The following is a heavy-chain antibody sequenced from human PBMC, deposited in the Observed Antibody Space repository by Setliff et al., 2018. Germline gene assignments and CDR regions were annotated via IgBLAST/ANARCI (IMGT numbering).Heavy chain of an antibody. V-gene: IGHV1-24*01. CDR1: GYTLTELS. D-gene: IGHD6-19*01. CDR3: ATDSAGSDWYETDGAFDI. Sequence: ASVKVSCKVPGYTLTELSRHWVRQAPGKGLEWMGGFDPEDGETIYAQKFQGRVTMTEDTSTDTAYMELSSLRSEDTAVYYCATDSAGSDWYETDGAFDIWGQGTMVTVSS. J-gene: IGHJ3*02. CDR2: FDPEDGET.